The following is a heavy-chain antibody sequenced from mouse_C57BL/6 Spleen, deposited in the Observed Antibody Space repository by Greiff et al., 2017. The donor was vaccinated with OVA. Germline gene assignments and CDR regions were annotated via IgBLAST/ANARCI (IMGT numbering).Heavy chain of an antibody. V-gene: IGHV6-3*01. CDR1: GFTFSNYW. CDR3: TRGTDYFDY. J-gene: IGHJ2*01. CDR2: IRLKSDNYAT. D-gene: IGHD3-3*01. Sequence: EVQGVESGGGLVQPGGSMKLSCVASGFTFSNYWMNWVRQSPEKGLEWVAQIRLKSDNYATHYAESVKGRFTISRDDSKSSVYLQMNNLRAEDTGIYYCTRGTDYFDYWGQGTTLTVSS.